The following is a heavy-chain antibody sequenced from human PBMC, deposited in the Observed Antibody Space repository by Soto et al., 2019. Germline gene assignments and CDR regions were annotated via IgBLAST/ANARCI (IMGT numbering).Heavy chain of an antibody. D-gene: IGHD3-10*01. CDR3: AKASSVLWFGEFTF. CDR1: GFTFTAYA. J-gene: IGHJ4*02. V-gene: IGHV3-23*01. Sequence: EVQLLEAGGGFIQPGGSLRLSCAASGFTFTAYAMSWVRQAPGKGLEWVSAISARGDSTYYRDSVKGRFTISRDNSKNTLYLQMNSLRAEDTAVYYCAKASSVLWFGEFTFWGQGTLVTVSS. CDR2: ISARGDST.